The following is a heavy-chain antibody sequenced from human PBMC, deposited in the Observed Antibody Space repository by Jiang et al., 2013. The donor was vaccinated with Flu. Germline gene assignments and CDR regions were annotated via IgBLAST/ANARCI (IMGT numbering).Heavy chain of an antibody. CDR1: GYSFPVTT. J-gene: IGHJ5*02. CDR3: ARDTSAAETSWWLDP. CDR2: INPNNGGT. Sequence: SGAEVKKPGASVRVSCKASGYSFPVTTCTGCDRPLGQGLEWMAIINPNNGGTNYAQQFQGRVTLTRDTSTSTVYMELNDLRSEDTAVYYCARDTSAAETSWWLDPWGQGTLVTVSS. D-gene: IGHD6-13*01. V-gene: IGHV1-46*01.